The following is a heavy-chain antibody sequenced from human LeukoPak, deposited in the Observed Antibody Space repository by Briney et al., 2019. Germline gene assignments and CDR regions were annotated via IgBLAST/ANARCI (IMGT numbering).Heavy chain of an antibody. CDR1: AFTFSSYA. CDR3: AKYDSSGSLDY. J-gene: IGHJ4*02. D-gene: IGHD3-22*01. V-gene: IGHV3-30*18. CDR2: ISYDGSNK. Sequence: GGSLRLSCAASAFTFSSYAMSWVRQAPGKGLEWVAVISYDGSNKYYADSVKGRFTISRDNSKNTLYLQMNSLRAEDTAVYYCAKYDSSGSLDYWGQGTLVTVSS.